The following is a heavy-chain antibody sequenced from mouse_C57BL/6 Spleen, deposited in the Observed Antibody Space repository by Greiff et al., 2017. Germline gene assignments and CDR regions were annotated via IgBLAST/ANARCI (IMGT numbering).Heavy chain of an antibody. CDR2: IDPSDSET. Sequence: VQLQQPGAELVRPGSSVKLSCKASGYTFTSYWMHWVKQRPIQGLEWIGNIDPSDSETHYNQKFKDKATLTVDKSSSTAYMQLSSLTSEDSAVYYCAYYSNYDWYFDVWGTGTTVTVSS. CDR1: GYTFTSYW. V-gene: IGHV1-52*01. D-gene: IGHD2-5*01. J-gene: IGHJ1*03. CDR3: AYYSNYDWYFDV.